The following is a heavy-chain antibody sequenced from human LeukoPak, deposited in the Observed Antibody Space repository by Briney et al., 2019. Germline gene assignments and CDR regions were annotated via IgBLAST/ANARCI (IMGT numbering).Heavy chain of an antibody. V-gene: IGHV3-21*01. J-gene: IGHJ5*02. D-gene: IGHD6-19*01. CDR2: ISSSSSYI. CDR3: ARGLYSSGWLAP. Sequence: GGSLRLSCAASGFTFSSYSMNWVRQAPGKGLEWVSSISSSSSYIYYADSVKGRFTISRDNAKNSLYLQMNSLRAEDTAVYYCARGLYSSGWLAPWGQGTLVTVSS. CDR1: GFTFSSYS.